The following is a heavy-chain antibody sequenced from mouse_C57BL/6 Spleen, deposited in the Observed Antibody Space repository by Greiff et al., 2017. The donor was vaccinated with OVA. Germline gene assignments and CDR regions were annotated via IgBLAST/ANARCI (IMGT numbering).Heavy chain of an antibody. CDR3: ARAYYYGSSLYYAMDY. Sequence: DVMLVESGGGLVKPGGSLKLSCAASGFTFSSYAMSWVRQTPEKRLEWVATISDGGSYTYYPDNVKGRITISRDNAKNNLYLQMSHLKSEDTAMYYCARAYYYGSSLYYAMDYWGQGTSVTVSS. CDR1: GFTFSSYA. V-gene: IGHV5-4*03. D-gene: IGHD1-1*01. CDR2: ISDGGSYT. J-gene: IGHJ4*01.